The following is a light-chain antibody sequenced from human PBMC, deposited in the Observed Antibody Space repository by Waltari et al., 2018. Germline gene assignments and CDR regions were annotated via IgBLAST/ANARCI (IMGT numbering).Light chain of an antibody. Sequence: EPVFTQSAGTLPLSPGERATFFCSAPQSVSHRYLAWYQQKGGQAPRLLIYGASSRATGIPDRFSGSGSETDFTLSISRLEPEDYGVYYCQQYAGSPITFGGGTKVEI. CDR1: QSVSHRY. J-gene: IGKJ4*01. V-gene: IGKV3-20*01. CDR3: QQYAGSPIT. CDR2: GAS.